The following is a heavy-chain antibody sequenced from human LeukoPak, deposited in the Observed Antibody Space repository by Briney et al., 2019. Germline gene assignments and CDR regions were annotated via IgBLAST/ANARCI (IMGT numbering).Heavy chain of an antibody. V-gene: IGHV4-38-2*02. CDR1: GYFISSGYY. J-gene: IGHJ6*02. Sequence: PSETLSLTCTVSGYFISSGYYWGWIRQPPGKGLEWIGSIYHSGSTYYNPSLKSRVTISVDTSKNQFSLKLSSVTAADTAVYYCARADESLVYGMDVWGPGTTVIVSS. CDR2: IYHSGST. CDR3: ARADESLVYGMDV.